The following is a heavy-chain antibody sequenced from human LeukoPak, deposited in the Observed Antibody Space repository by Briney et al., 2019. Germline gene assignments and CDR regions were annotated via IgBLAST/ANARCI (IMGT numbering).Heavy chain of an antibody. CDR1: GGSISSSSYY. Sequence: SETLSLTCTVSGGSISSSSYYWGWIRQPPGKGLEWIGSIYYSGSTYYNPSLKSRVTISVDTTKNQFSLKLSSVTAADTAVYYCARGNDFWSGYYTGDAFDIWGQGTMVTVSS. V-gene: IGHV4-39*07. CDR2: IYYSGST. CDR3: ARGNDFWSGYYTGDAFDI. J-gene: IGHJ3*02. D-gene: IGHD3-3*01.